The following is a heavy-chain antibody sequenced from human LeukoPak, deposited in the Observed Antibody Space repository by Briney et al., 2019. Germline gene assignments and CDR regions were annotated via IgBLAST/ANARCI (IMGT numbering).Heavy chain of an antibody. D-gene: IGHD6-13*01. Sequence: SETLSLTCTVSGGSISSYYWSWIRQPPGKXXEWIGYIYYSGSTSYNPSLKSRVTISVDTSKNQFSLKLSSVTAADTAVYYCARIAAAGGFDCWGQGTLVTVSS. CDR2: IYYSGST. CDR3: ARIAAAGGFDC. J-gene: IGHJ4*02. CDR1: GGSISSYY. V-gene: IGHV4-59*01.